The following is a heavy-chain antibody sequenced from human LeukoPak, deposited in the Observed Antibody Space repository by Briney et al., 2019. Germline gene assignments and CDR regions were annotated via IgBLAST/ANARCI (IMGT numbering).Heavy chain of an antibody. V-gene: IGHV3-21*06. D-gene: IGHD3-22*01. J-gene: IGHJ4*02. Sequence: GGSLRLSCAASGFTFSSYSMNWVRQAPGKGLEWVSSISSSSSSYISYADSVKGRFTISRDNAKNSLYLQMNSLRAEDTAVYYCAKDSSVYHYDSRSLDYWGLGTLVTVSS. CDR3: AKDSSVYHYDSRSLDY. CDR2: ISSSSSSYI. CDR1: GFTFSSYS.